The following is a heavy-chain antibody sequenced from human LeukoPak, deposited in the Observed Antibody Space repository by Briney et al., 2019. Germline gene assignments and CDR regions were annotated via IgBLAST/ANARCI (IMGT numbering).Heavy chain of an antibody. CDR3: AKDRGGLSTQSAPFEY. CDR2: ISGSGGST. J-gene: IGHJ4*02. V-gene: IGHV3-23*01. D-gene: IGHD3-16*01. Sequence: GGSLRLSCAASGFTFSSYAMSWVRQAPGKGLEWVSAISGSGGSTYYADSVKGRFTISRDNSKNTLYLQMNSLRAEDTAVYYCAKDRGGLSTQSAPFEYWGQGTLVTVSS. CDR1: GFTFSSYA.